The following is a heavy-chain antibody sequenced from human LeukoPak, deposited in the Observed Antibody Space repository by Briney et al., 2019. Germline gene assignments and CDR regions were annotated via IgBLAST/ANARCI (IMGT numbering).Heavy chain of an antibody. CDR2: IYPGDSDT. Sequence: GASLKISCKGSGYSFINYWIGWVRQMPGKGLEWMGIIYPGDSDTRYNPSFQGQVTISADKSISTAYLQWSSLKASDTAMYYCAVGRYCSSTSCPSTYYYYYMDVWGKGTTVTVSS. J-gene: IGHJ6*03. D-gene: IGHD2-2*01. V-gene: IGHV5-51*01. CDR3: AVGRYCSSTSCPSTYYYYYMDV. CDR1: GYSFINYW.